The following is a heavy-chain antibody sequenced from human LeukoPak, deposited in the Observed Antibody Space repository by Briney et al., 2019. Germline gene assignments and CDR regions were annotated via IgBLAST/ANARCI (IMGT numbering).Heavy chain of an antibody. Sequence: SGGTLRLSCAASGFTFSSYGMSWVRQAPGKGLEWVSGMSGSGGNTYYADSVKGRFTISRDNSKNTLYLQMNSLGAEDMAVYYCAKTFQWYYMDVWGKGTTVTISS. D-gene: IGHD2-8*01. V-gene: IGHV3-23*01. CDR2: MSGSGGNT. CDR1: GFTFSSYG. J-gene: IGHJ6*03. CDR3: AKTFQWYYMDV.